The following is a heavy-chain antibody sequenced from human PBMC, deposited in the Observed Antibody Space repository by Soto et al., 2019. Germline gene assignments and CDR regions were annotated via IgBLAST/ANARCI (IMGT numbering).Heavy chain of an antibody. V-gene: IGHV3-21*01. CDR2: ISSSSSYI. CDR1: GFTFSSYS. CDR3: ARSSYDDVLTGWSMDV. D-gene: IGHD3-9*01. Sequence: GGSLRLSCAASGFTFSSYSMNWVRQAPGKGLEWVSSISSSSSYIYYADSVKGRFTISRDNSKNTLYLQMNSLRPDDTAVNYCARSSYDDVLTGWSMDVWGQGTMVTVSS. J-gene: IGHJ6*02.